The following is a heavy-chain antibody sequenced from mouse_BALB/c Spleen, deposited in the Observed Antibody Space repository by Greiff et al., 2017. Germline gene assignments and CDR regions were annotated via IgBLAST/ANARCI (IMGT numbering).Heavy chain of an antibody. Sequence: VQLQQSGAELVKPGASVKLSCKASGYTFTSYWMHWVKQRPGQGLEWIGEINPSNGRTNYNEKFKSKATITADTSSNTAYLQLSSLTSEDTAVYYCASLESLFAYWGQGTLVTVSA. J-gene: IGHJ3*01. V-gene: IGHV1S81*02. CDR2: INPSNGRT. CDR1: GYTFTSYW. D-gene: IGHD6-1*01. CDR3: ASLESLFAY.